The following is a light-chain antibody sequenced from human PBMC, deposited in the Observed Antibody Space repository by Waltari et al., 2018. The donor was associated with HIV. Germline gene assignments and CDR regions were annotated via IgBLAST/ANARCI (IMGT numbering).Light chain of an antibody. V-gene: IGLV7-43*01. J-gene: IGLJ3*02. CDR2: STD. CDR1: TGTVTSNHY. Sequence: QTEVTQEPSVTVPPGGTVTLTCTSSTGTVTSNHYPNWFQQKPGQAPRSLIYSTDKKHSWTPARFSGSLLGGNAALTLSGVQPEDEADYYCLLYYGGALWVFGGGTKLTVL. CDR3: LLYYGGALWV.